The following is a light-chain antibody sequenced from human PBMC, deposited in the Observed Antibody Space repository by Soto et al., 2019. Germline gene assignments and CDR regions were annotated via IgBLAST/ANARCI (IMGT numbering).Light chain of an antibody. Sequence: QSMLTQPPSASGTPGQRVTISCSGSSSNIGSNYVYWYQQLPGTAPKLLIYRNNQRPSGVPDRFSGSKSGTSASLAISGLRSEDEADYYCAAWDDSLSVVFGGGTKVTVL. CDR3: AAWDDSLSVV. V-gene: IGLV1-47*01. CDR1: SSNIGSNY. J-gene: IGLJ3*02. CDR2: RNN.